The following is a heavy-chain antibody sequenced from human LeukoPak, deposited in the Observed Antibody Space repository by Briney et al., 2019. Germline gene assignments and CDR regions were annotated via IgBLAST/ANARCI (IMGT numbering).Heavy chain of an antibody. J-gene: IGHJ6*03. V-gene: IGHV4-4*02. CDR2: IYHSGST. D-gene: IGHD3-3*01. CDR3: ASACRVADITQNYYYYMDV. CDR1: GGSISSSNW. Sequence: SSGTLSLTCAVSGGSISSSNWWSWVRQPPGKGLEWIGEIYHSGSTNYNPSLKSRVTISVDKSKNQFSLKLSSVTAADTAVYYCASACRVADITQNYYYYMDVWGKGTTVTVSS.